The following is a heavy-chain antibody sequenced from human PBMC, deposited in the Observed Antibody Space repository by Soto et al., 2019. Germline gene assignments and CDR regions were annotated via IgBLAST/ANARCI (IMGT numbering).Heavy chain of an antibody. V-gene: IGHV1-18*01. J-gene: IGHJ4*02. Sequence: GASVKVSCKASGYTFTSYGISWVRQAPGQGLEWMGWISAYNGNTNYAQKLQGRVTMTTDTSTSTAYMELRSLRSDDTAVYYCASGYCSSTSCSVAFDYWGQGTLVTVSS. CDR1: GYTFTSYG. CDR2: ISAYNGNT. CDR3: ASGYCSSTSCSVAFDY. D-gene: IGHD2-2*01.